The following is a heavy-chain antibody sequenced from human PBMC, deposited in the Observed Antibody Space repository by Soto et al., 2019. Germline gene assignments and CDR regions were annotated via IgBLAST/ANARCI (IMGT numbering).Heavy chain of an antibody. CDR1: GGSFSGYY. CDR3: ARSREHWLVDAFDI. V-gene: IGHV4-34*01. D-gene: IGHD6-19*01. Sequence: PSETLSLTCAVYGGSFSGYYWSWIRQSPGKGLEWIGEVNPTGSTKYNPSLKSRVTISVDTSKNQFSLNLNSVTAADTALYYCARSREHWLVDAFDIWGQGTMVTVSS. CDR2: VNPTGST. J-gene: IGHJ3*02.